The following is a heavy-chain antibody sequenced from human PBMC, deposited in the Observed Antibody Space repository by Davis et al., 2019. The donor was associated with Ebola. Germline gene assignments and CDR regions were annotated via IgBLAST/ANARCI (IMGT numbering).Heavy chain of an antibody. CDR3: ARDLRPGV. J-gene: IGHJ4*02. CDR2: IKQDGNEK. Sequence: GESLKISCAASGFTFSSYWMSWVRQAPGKGLEWVSNIKQDGNEKYYVDSVKGRFTISRDNAKNSLYLQMNSLRAEDTAVYYCARDLRPGVGGQGTLVTVSS. V-gene: IGHV3-7*03. CDR1: GFTFSSYW.